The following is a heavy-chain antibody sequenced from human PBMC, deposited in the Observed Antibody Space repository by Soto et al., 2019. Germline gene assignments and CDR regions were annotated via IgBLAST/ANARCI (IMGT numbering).Heavy chain of an antibody. J-gene: IGHJ6*03. CDR2: INHSGST. V-gene: IGHV4-34*01. CDR1: GGSFSGYY. CDR3: GGGGVVRGVPPYYYYYMDV. Sequence: QVQLQQWGAGLLKPSETLSLTCAVYGGSFSGYYWSWIRQPPGKGLEWIGEINHSGSTNYNPSLNVGVNLSVDTSKNQFSRKLGSVTAADTGGYYCGGGGVVRGVPPYYYYYMDVWGKGTTVTVSS. D-gene: IGHD3-10*01.